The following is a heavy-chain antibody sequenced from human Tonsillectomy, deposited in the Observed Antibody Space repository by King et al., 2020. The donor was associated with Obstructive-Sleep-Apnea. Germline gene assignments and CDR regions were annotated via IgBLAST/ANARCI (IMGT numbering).Heavy chain of an antibody. Sequence: VQLQQWGAGLLKPSETLSLTCAVYGGSFSAYYWTWIRQSPGKGLEWIGEINLSGSTNYNPSLKSRVTISVDTSKSQFSRNLTSVTAADTAVYYCASCSAYFYDYWGRGTLVTVSS. J-gene: IGHJ4*02. CDR2: INLSGST. V-gene: IGHV4-34*01. CDR3: ASCSAYFYDY. D-gene: IGHD2-15*01. CDR1: GGSFSAYY.